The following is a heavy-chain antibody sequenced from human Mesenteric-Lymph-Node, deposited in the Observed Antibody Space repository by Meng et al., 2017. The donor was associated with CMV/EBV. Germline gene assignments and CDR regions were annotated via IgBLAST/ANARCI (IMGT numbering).Heavy chain of an antibody. V-gene: IGHV4-59*01. CDR1: GDAINNYY. CDR2: VSYYGTT. Sequence: CTVAGDAINNYYWTWVRQPPGKGLEWIGYVSYYGTTDYSPSLKSRLTISVDTSRSQFSLNLSSVTAADTAVYYCARGAYSGIHFTMDYWGQGTLVTVSS. CDR3: ARGAYSGIHFTMDY. J-gene: IGHJ4*02. D-gene: IGHD1-26*01.